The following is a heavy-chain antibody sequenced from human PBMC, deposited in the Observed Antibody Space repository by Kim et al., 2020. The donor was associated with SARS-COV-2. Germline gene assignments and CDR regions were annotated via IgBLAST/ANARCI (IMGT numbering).Heavy chain of an antibody. CDR1: GFTFSSYA. J-gene: IGHJ6*02. CDR2: ISGSGGST. CDR3: ANLDYGDYPPGLYYYYGMDV. Sequence: GGSLRLSCAASGFTFSSYAMSWVRQAPGKGLEWVSAISGSGGSTYYADSVKGRITISRDNSKNMLYLQMNSLRAEDTAVYYCANLDYGDYPPGLYYYYGMDVWGQGTTVTVSS. D-gene: IGHD4-17*01. V-gene: IGHV3-23*01.